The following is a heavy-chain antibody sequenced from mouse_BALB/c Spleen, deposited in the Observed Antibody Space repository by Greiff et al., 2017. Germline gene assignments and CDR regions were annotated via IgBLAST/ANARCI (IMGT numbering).Heavy chain of an antibody. Sequence: VKLMESGPELVKPGASVKISCKASGYAFSSSWMNWVKQRPGQGLEWIGRIYPGDGDTNYNGKFKGKATLTADKSSSTAYMQLSSLTSVDSAVYFCARYDFDYWGQGTTLTVSS. CDR3: ARYDFDY. CDR1: GYAFSSSW. J-gene: IGHJ2*01. CDR2: IYPGDGDT. V-gene: IGHV1-82*01. D-gene: IGHD2-14*01.